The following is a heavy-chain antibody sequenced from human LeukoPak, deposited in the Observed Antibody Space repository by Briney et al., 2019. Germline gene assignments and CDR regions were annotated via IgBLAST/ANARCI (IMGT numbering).Heavy chain of an antibody. CDR2: ISSSSSYI. J-gene: IGHJ4*02. CDR1: GFTFSSYS. CDR3: ARDVKRTGTSLLFDY. Sequence: GGSLRLSCAASGFTFSSYSMNWVRQAPGKGLEWVSSISSSSSYIYYADSVKGRFTISRDNAKNSLYLQMNSLRAEDTAVYYCARDVKRTGTSLLFDYWGQGTLVTVSS. V-gene: IGHV3-21*01. D-gene: IGHD1-7*01.